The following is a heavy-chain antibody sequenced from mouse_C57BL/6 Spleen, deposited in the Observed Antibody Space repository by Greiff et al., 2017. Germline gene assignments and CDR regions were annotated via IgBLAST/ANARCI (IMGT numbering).Heavy chain of an antibody. CDR3: ASPLDSSGYEGFAY. CDR1: GYTFTSYG. D-gene: IGHD3-2*02. V-gene: IGHV1-81*01. Sequence: VQLQQSGAELARPGASVKLSCKASGYTFTSYGISWVKQRTGQGLEWIGEIYPRSGNTYYNEKFKGKATLTADKSSSTAYMELRSLTSEDSAVYFCASPLDSSGYEGFAYWGQGTLVTVSA. CDR2: IYPRSGNT. J-gene: IGHJ3*01.